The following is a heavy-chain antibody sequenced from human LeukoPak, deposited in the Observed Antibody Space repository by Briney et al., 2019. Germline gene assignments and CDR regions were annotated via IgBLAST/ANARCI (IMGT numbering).Heavy chain of an antibody. J-gene: IGHJ2*01. V-gene: IGHV3-9*01. D-gene: IGHD6-13*01. CDR1: GFTFDDYA. CDR3: AKASIAAAVADWYFDL. Sequence: GGSLRLSCAASGFTFDDYAMHWVRQAPGKGLEGVSGISWNSGSIGYADSVKGRLTISRDNAKNSLYLQMNSLRAEDTALYYCAKASIAAAVADWYFDLWGRGTLVTVSS. CDR2: ISWNSGSI.